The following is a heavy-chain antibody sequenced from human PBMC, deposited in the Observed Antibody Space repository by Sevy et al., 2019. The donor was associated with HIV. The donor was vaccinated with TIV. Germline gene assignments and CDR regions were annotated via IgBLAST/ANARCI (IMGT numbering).Heavy chain of an antibody. J-gene: IGHJ4*02. Sequence: GGSLRLSCAISGFTVNDKYIIWVRQAPGKGLEWVSVIFSSGSTYYADSTKGGFTISRDNSKNTVDLQMNSVRAEDTAVYYCVSLLLSYRSGWSYFDYWGQGTLVTVSS. CDR2: IFSSGST. CDR1: GFTVNDKY. CDR3: VSLLLSYRSGWSYFDY. D-gene: IGHD6-19*01. V-gene: IGHV3-66*02.